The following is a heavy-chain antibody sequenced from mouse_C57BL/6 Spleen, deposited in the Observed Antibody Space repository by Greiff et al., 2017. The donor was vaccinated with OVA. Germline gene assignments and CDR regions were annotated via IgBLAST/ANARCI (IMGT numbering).Heavy chain of an antibody. J-gene: IGHJ3*01. CDR1: GFTFSDYG. Sequence: EVMLVESGGGLVKPGGSLKLSCAASGFTFSDYGMHWVRQAPEKGLEWVAYISSGSSTIYYADTVQGRFTISRDNAKNTLFLQMTSLRSEDTAMYYCARPDYGSSYVWFAYWGQGTLVTVSA. D-gene: IGHD1-1*01. V-gene: IGHV5-17*01. CDR2: ISSGSSTI. CDR3: ARPDYGSSYVWFAY.